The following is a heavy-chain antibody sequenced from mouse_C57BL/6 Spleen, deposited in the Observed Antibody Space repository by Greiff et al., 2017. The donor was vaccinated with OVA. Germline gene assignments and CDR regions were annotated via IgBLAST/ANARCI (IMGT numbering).Heavy chain of an antibody. CDR3: ESFYYGSRENAMDY. J-gene: IGHJ4*01. CDR1: GYAFSSSW. Sequence: VQGVESGPELVKPGASVKISCKASGYAFSSSWMNWVKQRPGKGLEWIGRIYPGDGDTNYNGKFKGKATLTADKSSSTAYMQLSSLTSEDSAVYFCESFYYGSRENAMDYWGQGTSVTVSS. CDR2: IYPGDGDT. D-gene: IGHD1-1*01. V-gene: IGHV1-82*01.